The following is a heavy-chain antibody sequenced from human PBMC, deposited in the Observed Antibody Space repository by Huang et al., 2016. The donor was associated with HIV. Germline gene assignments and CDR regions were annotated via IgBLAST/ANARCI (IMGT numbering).Heavy chain of an antibody. CDR1: GYAFTSYY. CDR2: INPSDGST. CDR3: ARDRDFYDSSGYWGFNYFDY. J-gene: IGHJ4*02. Sequence: QVQLVQSGAEVKKPGASVKVSCKASGYAFTSYYMHWVRQAPGQGLEWMGIINPSDGSTSDAQKVQGRVTTTRDTTTKTVFREMSSLRAEDTAVYYCARDRDFYDSSGYWGFNYFDYWGQGTLVTVSS. V-gene: IGHV1-46*01. D-gene: IGHD3-22*01.